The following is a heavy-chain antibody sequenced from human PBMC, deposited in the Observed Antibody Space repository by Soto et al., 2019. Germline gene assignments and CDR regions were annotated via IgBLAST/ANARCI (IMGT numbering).Heavy chain of an antibody. V-gene: IGHV4-34*09. CDR3: ARQYSGSSHFDF. CDR1: GGSFSGYY. J-gene: IGHJ4*02. CDR2: INHSGST. Sequence: SETLSLTCAVYGGSFSGYYWSWIRQPPGKGLEWIGEINHSGSTNYNPSLKSRVTISVDTSKNQFSLKLSSVTAADTAVYYCARQYSGSSHFDFWGQGTLVTVSS. D-gene: IGHD1-26*01.